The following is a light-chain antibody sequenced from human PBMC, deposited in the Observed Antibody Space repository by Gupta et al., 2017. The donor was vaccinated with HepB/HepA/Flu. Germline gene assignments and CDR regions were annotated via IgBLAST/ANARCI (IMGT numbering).Light chain of an antibody. CDR1: QSLSSS. CDR2: GAS. V-gene: IGKV3-15*01. Sequence: IVMTQSPATLPVSPGERVTLSCRASQSLSSSLAWYQQKPVQAPRLLTCGASTRATSIPTRFSGSGSGTEFTLTISILHSEDFGLYCCQQYKDWPLTFGGGTKVEIK. J-gene: IGKJ4*01. CDR3: QQYKDWPLT.